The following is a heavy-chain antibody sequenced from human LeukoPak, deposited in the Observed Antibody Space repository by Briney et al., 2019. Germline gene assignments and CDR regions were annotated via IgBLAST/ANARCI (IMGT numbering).Heavy chain of an antibody. J-gene: IGHJ2*01. CDR2: IYTSGST. V-gene: IGHV4-4*07. Sequence: SETLSLTCTVSGGSISSYYWSWIRQPAGKGLEWIGRIYTSGSTNYNPSLKSRVTMSVDTSKNQFSLKLSSVTAADTAVYYRARVSSSWYQDWYFDLWGRGTLVTVSS. CDR3: ARVSSSWYQDWYFDL. D-gene: IGHD6-13*01. CDR1: GGSISSYY.